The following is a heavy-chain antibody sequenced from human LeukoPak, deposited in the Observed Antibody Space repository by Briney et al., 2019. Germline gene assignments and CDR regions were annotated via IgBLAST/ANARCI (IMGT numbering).Heavy chain of an antibody. Sequence: GGSLRLSCAASGFTFSSYAMSWVRQAPGKGLEWVSAISGSGGSTYYADSVKGRFTISRDNSKNTLYLQMNGLRAEDTAVYDCACVWGSSWYYFDYWGQGTLVTVSS. CDR3: ACVWGSSWYYFDY. CDR2: ISGSGGST. J-gene: IGHJ4*02. V-gene: IGHV3-23*01. CDR1: GFTFSSYA. D-gene: IGHD6-13*01.